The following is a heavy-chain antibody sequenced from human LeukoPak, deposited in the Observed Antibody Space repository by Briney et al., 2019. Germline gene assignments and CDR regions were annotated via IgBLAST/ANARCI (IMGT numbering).Heavy chain of an antibody. CDR2: ISGSGGST. J-gene: IGHJ6*03. D-gene: IGHD2-2*02. CDR3: AKLYCSSTSCYRADYYMDV. CDR1: GFTFSSYA. Sequence: GGSLRLSCAASGFTFSSYAMSWVRQAPGKGREWVSAISGSGGSTYYADSVKGRFTISRDNSKNTLYLQMNSLRAEDTAVYYCAKLYCSSTSCYRADYYMDVWGKGTTVTVSS. V-gene: IGHV3-23*01.